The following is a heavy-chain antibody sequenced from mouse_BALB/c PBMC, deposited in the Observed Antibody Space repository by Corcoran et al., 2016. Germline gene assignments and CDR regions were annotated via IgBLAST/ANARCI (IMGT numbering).Heavy chain of an antibody. CDR3: ARDYYGNHGGFAY. J-gene: IGHJ3*01. CDR2: INTYTGEP. D-gene: IGHD2-1*01. Sequence: QIQLVQSGPELKKPGETVKISCKASGYTFTNYGMNWVKQAPGKGLKWMGWINTYTGEPTYADDFKGRFAFSLETSASTAYLQINNLKNEDMATYFCARDYYGNHGGFAYWGQGTLVTVSA. CDR1: GYTFTNYG. V-gene: IGHV9-1*02.